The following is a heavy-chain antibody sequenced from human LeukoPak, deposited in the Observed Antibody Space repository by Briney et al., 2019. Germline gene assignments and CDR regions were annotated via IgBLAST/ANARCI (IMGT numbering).Heavy chain of an antibody. Sequence: PGGSLRLSCATSGFTFSTYVMSWVRQAPGKGLEWVSAISGSGGSTYYADSVKGRFTISRDNSKNTLYLQMNSLRAEDTAVYYCAKDPVYGDYVYFVYWGQGTLVTVSS. V-gene: IGHV3-23*01. CDR1: GFTFSTYV. CDR2: ISGSGGST. CDR3: AKDPVYGDYVYFVY. D-gene: IGHD4-17*01. J-gene: IGHJ4*02.